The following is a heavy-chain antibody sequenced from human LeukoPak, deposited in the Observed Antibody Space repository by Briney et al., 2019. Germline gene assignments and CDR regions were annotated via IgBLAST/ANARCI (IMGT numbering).Heavy chain of an antibody. CDR1: GYTFTGYY. CDR2: IIPIFGTA. Sequence: SVKVSCKASGYTFTGYYMHWVRQAPGQGREWMGGIIPIFGTANYAQKFQGRVTITADESTSTAYMELSSLRSEDTAVYYCARDGYSSSWYYFDYWGQGTLVTVSS. V-gene: IGHV1-69*13. D-gene: IGHD6-13*01. J-gene: IGHJ4*02. CDR3: ARDGYSSSWYYFDY.